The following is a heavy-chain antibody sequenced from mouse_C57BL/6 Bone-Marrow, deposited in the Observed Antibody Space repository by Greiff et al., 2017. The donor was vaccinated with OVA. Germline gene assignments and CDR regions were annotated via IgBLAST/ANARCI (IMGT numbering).Heavy chain of an antibody. V-gene: IGHV14-4*01. D-gene: IGHD1-1*02. CDR3: TSYGGRWCAY. Sequence: VQLKESGAELVRPGASVKLSCTASGFNIKDDYMHWVKQRPEQGLEWIGWLDPENGDTEYASKFQGKATITADTSSNTAYLQLSSLTSEDTAVYYCTSYGGRWCAYWGQGTLVTVSA. CDR2: LDPENGDT. J-gene: IGHJ3*01. CDR1: GFNIKDDY.